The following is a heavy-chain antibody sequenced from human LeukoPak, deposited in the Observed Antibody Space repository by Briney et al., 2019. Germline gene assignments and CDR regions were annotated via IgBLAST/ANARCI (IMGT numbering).Heavy chain of an antibody. V-gene: IGHV3-9*01. D-gene: IGHD2-21*01. CDR1: GFTFDDYA. CDR2: ISWNSGSI. CDR3: AIGKDASPS. Sequence: GGSLRLSCAASGFTFDDYAMHWVRQAPGKGLEWVSGISWNSGSIGYADSVKGRFTISRDNAKNSLYLQMNSLRAIDTAVYYCAIGKDASPSWGQGTLVIVSS. J-gene: IGHJ5*02.